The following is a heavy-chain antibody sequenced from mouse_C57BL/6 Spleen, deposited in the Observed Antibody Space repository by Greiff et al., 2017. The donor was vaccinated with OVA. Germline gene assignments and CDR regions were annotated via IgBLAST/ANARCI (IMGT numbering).Heavy chain of an antibody. J-gene: IGHJ2*01. CDR1: GYNFTTYN. D-gene: IGHD4-1*01. V-gene: IGHV1-81*01. CDR3: ARSPWDVGDY. CDR2: IYPRSGNT. Sequence: VQLQQSGAEVARPGASVKLSCKSSGYNFTTYNISWVRQRPGQGLEWIGEIYPRSGNTYYNEKFKGKATLTADKSSSTAYMELRSLTSEDSAVYFCARSPWDVGDYWGQGTTLTVSS.